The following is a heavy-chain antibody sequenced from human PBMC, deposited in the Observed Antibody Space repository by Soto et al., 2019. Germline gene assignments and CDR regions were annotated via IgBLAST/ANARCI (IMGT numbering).Heavy chain of an antibody. CDR3: AREGVA. CDR1: GFTFSSYA. J-gene: IGHJ5*02. Sequence: QVQLVESGGGVVQPGRSLRLSCAASGFTFSSYAMHWVRQAPGKGLEWVAVISYDGSNKYYADSVKGRFTISRDNSKNTLYLQMNSLRAEDTAVYYCAREGVAWGQGTLVTVSS. V-gene: IGHV3-30-3*01. CDR2: ISYDGSNK. D-gene: IGHD2-15*01.